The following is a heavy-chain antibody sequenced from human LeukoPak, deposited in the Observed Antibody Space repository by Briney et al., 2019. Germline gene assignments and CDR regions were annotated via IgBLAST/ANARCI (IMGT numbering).Heavy chain of an antibody. V-gene: IGHV4-61*02. CDR2: LFSSGTT. Sequence: SQTLSLTCTVSGGSFSSGDYSWNWIRQPAGQGLEWIGRLFSSGTTNYNPSLKSRVTISGDTSNNQFSLKLTSVTAADTAVYYCARVLGSRWGVAFDIWGQGTMVTVSS. CDR3: ARVLGSRWGVAFDI. J-gene: IGHJ3*02. CDR1: GGSFSSGDYS. D-gene: IGHD1-26*01.